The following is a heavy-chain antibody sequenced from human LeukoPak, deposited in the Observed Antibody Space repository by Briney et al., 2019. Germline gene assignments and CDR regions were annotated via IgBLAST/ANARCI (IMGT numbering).Heavy chain of an antibody. CDR2: IYYSGST. Sequence: PSETLSLTCTVSGGSISSYYRSWIRQPPGKGLEWIGYIYYSGSTNYNPSLKSRVTISVDTSKNQFSLKLSSVTAADTAVYYCARGDYYDSSGYYSYYGMDVWGQGTTVTVSS. CDR1: GGSISSYY. D-gene: IGHD3-22*01. CDR3: ARGDYYDSSGYYSYYGMDV. J-gene: IGHJ6*02. V-gene: IGHV4-59*12.